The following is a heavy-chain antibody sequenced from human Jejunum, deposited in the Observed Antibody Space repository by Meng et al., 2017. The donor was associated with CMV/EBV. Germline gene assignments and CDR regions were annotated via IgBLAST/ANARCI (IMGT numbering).Heavy chain of an antibody. Sequence: SGFPFADYAIHWVRQRPGKGLEWVSAISWSGGSVVYADSVKGRFTTSRDNARKSVHLQLNSLRGEDTAVYYCAKDSGRYDFYAMAVWGQGTTVTVSS. V-gene: IGHV3-9*01. J-gene: IGHJ6*02. CDR2: ISWSGGSV. CDR3: AKDSGRYDFYAMAV. D-gene: IGHD1-20*01. CDR1: GFPFADYA.